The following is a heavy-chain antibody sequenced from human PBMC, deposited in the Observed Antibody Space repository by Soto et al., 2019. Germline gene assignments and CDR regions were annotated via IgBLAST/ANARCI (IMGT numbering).Heavy chain of an antibody. V-gene: IGHV4-4*07. CDR1: GGSISSYY. Sequence: PSETLSLTCTVSGGSISSYYWIWIRQPAGKGLEWIGRIYISGSTNYNPSLESRVTMSVDTSKNQFSLKLSSVTAADTAVYYCASALLDYGDYYFDSWGQGTLVTVSS. J-gene: IGHJ4*02. CDR3: ASALLDYGDYYFDS. CDR2: IYISGST. D-gene: IGHD4-17*01.